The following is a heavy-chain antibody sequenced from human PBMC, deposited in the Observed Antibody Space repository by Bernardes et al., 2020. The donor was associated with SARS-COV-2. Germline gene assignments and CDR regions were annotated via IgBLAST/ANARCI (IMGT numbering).Heavy chain of an antibody. D-gene: IGHD6-6*01. CDR1: GYSFTHFW. V-gene: IGHV5-51*01. J-gene: IGHJ4*02. CDR2: IYPGDSDT. CDR3: ARRLGKGGGNSASEY. Sequence: GESLKISCKTSGYSFTHFWIGWVRQMPGKGLEWMGIIYPGDSDTRYSPSFEGQVTISVDKSVSTAYLQWTTLQASDTAIYYCARRLGKGGGNSASEYWGQGTLVTVSS.